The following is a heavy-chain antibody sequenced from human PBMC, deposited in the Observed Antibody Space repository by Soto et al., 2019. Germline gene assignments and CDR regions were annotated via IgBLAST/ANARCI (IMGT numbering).Heavy chain of an antibody. V-gene: IGHV4-39*01. CDR3: GKTGFWSGNRVVDS. Sequence: QLQLQESGPGLVKPSETLSLTCTVSGGSTSSSSSYWGWIRQPPGKGLEWIGSINHGGSTYYNPSLKSRITISGDTSKNQFSLRLTSVTAADTAVYFCGKTGFWSGNRVVDSWGQGTLVTVSA. J-gene: IGHJ4*02. CDR2: INHGGST. D-gene: IGHD3-3*01. CDR1: GGSTSSSSSY.